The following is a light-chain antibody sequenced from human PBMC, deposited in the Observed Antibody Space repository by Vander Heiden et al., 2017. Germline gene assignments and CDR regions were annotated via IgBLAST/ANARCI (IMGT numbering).Light chain of an antibody. CDR3: CSHAGSGTVV. Sequence: QSGLTHPASVSGSLGQSITNSCTGTSRNIGSYKFVSWYQRHPGTAPRLIIFEVTKRPSGVSNRFSGSKSGNTASLTISGLQAEDEADYFCCSHAGSGTVVFGGGTKTTVL. V-gene: IGLV2-23*02. J-gene: IGLJ2*01. CDR2: EVT. CDR1: SRNIGSYKF.